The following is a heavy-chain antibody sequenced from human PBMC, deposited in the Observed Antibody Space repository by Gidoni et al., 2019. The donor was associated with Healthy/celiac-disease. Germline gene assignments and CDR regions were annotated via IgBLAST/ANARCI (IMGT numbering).Heavy chain of an antibody. V-gene: IGHV1-46*01. D-gene: IGHD4-17*01. CDR2: INPSGCST. CDR3: ARGDYGGNSGYYGMDV. J-gene: IGHJ6*02. Sequence: QVQLVQSGAEVKKPGASVQVSCKASGYTFTSYYMHWVRQAPGQGLEWMGIINPSGCSTSYAQKFQGRVTMTRDTSTSTVYMELSSLRSEDTAVYYCARGDYGGNSGYYGMDVWGQGTTVTVSS. CDR1: GYTFTSYY.